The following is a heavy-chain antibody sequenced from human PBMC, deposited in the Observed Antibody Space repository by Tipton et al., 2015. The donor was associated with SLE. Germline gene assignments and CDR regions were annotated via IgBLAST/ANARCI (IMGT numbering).Heavy chain of an antibody. CDR1: EGSFSGYY. V-gene: IGHV4-34*01. CDR3: AREGSSTWYWFFDL. Sequence: LRLSCGLFEGSFSGYYWSWIRQTPGMGLEWIGDINYIGATDYNPSLQSRVTISIDTSKNQFSLRLTSVTAADTAVYYCAREGSSTWYWFFDLWGRGTPVTVSS. D-gene: IGHD6-13*01. CDR2: INYIGAT. J-gene: IGHJ2*01.